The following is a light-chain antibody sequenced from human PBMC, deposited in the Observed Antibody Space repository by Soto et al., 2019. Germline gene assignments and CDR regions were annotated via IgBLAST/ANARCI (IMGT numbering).Light chain of an antibody. CDR3: QQYGNSPIT. V-gene: IGKV3-20*01. Sequence: VLAQSPGRLYLSGGEIATIYNRASERIYSAYLGWYQQKPGQAPRLLIYGTSSRATGIPDRFSGSGSGPDFTLTICRLEPEDPAVYYCQQYGNSPITFCQGTRLEIK. CDR1: ERIYSAY. J-gene: IGKJ5*01. CDR2: GTS.